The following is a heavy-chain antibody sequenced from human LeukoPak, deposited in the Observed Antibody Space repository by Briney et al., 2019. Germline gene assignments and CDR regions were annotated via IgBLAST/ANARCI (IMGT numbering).Heavy chain of an antibody. Sequence: ASVKVSCKASGYTFTSYAMNWVRQAPGQGLEWMGWINTNTGNPTYAQGFTGRFVFSLDTSVSTAYLQISSLKAEDTAVYYCARGVVTMVRGPKNNWFDPWGQGTLVTVSS. V-gene: IGHV7-4-1*02. J-gene: IGHJ5*02. CDR3: ARGVVTMVRGPKNNWFDP. CDR1: GYTFTSYA. D-gene: IGHD3-10*01. CDR2: INTNTGNP.